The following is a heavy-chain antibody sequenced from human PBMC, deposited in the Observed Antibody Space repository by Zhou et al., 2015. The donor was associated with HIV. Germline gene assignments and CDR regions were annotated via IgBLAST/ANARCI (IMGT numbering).Heavy chain of an antibody. V-gene: IGHV1-69*01. D-gene: IGHD5-12*01. Sequence: QVQLVQSGAEVKKPGSSVRVSCQASGGSFTNYAFSWVRQAPGQGLEWMGGIIPMLNRANYAQKFQGRVTITADESTSTAYMELRSLRSEDTAVYYCARVVDSYVNIVTTSLHYDDWGQGTLVTVSS. CDR3: ARVVDSYVNIVTTSLHYDD. CDR1: GGSFTNYA. J-gene: IGHJ4*02. CDR2: IIPMLNRA.